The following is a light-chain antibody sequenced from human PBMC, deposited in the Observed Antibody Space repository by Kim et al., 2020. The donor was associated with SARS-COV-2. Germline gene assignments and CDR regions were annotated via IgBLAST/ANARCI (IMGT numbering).Light chain of an antibody. J-gene: IGKJ2*01. Sequence: RATINCKSSQSVLYSSNNKNYLAWYQQKPGQPPKLLIYWASTRESGVPDRFIGSGSGTDFTLTISSLQAEDVAVYYCQQYYSTPQTFGQGTKLEI. CDR2: WAS. CDR3: QQYYSTPQT. CDR1: QSVLYSSNNKNY. V-gene: IGKV4-1*01.